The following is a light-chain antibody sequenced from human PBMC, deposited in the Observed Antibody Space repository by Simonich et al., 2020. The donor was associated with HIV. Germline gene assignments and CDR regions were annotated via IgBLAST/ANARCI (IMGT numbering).Light chain of an antibody. CDR2: AAS. CDR3: QQSHYTPVT. Sequence: IQMTQSPSSLSASVGDRVTIPCRASNSISTYLNWYQQNPGKAPNLLIYAASSLQSGVPSRFSGSGSGTEFTIIISSLQPEDFATYYCQQSHYTPVTFGQGTKLEIK. J-gene: IGKJ2*01. CDR1: NSISTY. V-gene: IGKV1-39*01.